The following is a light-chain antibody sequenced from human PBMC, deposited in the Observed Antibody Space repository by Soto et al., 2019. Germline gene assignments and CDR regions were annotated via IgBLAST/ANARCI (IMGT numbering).Light chain of an antibody. CDR1: QSVSSSY. CDR2: GAS. Sequence: EIVLTQSPGTLSLSPGERATLSCRASQSVSSSYLAWYQQKPGQAPRLLIYGASSRATGIPDRFSGSGSGTAFTLTISRLEPEDVAVYYCQQYGSSPPLTFGGGTKVEIK. J-gene: IGKJ4*01. V-gene: IGKV3-20*01. CDR3: QQYGSSPPLT.